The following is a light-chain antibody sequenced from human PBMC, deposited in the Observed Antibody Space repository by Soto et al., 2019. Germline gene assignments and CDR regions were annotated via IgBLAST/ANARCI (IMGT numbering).Light chain of an antibody. J-gene: IGKJ2*01. CDR3: QQYHTYYT. Sequence: DIQMTQSPSTLSASVGDRVTITCRASQSIGNWLAWYQQKPGKAPKLLIYDASSLESGVPSRFSGSGSGTEFTLTISSLQPDDFATYYCQQYHTYYTLGQGTNLEIK. V-gene: IGKV1-5*01. CDR1: QSIGNW. CDR2: DAS.